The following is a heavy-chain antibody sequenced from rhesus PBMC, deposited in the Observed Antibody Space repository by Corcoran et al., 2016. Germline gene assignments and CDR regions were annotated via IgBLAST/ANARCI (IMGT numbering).Heavy chain of an antibody. V-gene: IGHV4-93*02. J-gene: IGHJ4*01. CDR2: IYGIGGTT. Sequence: QVQLQESGPAVVKPSETLSLTCAVSGGSLSSYYWCSWILQSPGTGLEWIGGIYGIGGTTEYNPCLKSRVSISMDTAKNQWSLKVTSVTAADTAVYYWASTDCSNSDCSSGDYWGQGVLVTVSS. CDR3: ASTDCSNSDCSSGDY. CDR1: GGSLSSYYW. D-gene: IGHD2-15*01.